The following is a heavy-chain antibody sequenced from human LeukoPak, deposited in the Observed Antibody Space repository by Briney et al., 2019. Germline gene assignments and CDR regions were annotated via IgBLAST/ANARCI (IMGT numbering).Heavy chain of an antibody. D-gene: IGHD5-18*01. CDR3: ARGQDSYSYGWYYFDY. Sequence: GGSLRLSCAASGFTFSSYGMHWVRQAPGKGLEWVAVIWYDGSNKYYADSVKGRFTISRDNSKNTLCLQMNSLRAEDTAVYYCARGQDSYSYGWYYFDYWGQGTLVTVSS. V-gene: IGHV3-33*01. CDR2: IWYDGSNK. J-gene: IGHJ4*02. CDR1: GFTFSSYG.